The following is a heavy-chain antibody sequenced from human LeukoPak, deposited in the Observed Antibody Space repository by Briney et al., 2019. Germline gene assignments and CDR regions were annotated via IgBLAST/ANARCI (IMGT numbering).Heavy chain of an antibody. J-gene: IGHJ4*02. V-gene: IGHV3-20*04. CDR2: INWNGGST. D-gene: IGHD3-22*01. CDR3: AKMGDSSGYYHDLDY. Sequence: GGSLRLSCAASGFTFDDYGMSWVRQAPGKGLEWVSGINWNGGSTGYADSGKGRFTISRDNSKNTLYLQLNSLRAEDTAVYYCAKMGDSSGYYHDLDYWGQGTLVTVSS. CDR1: GFTFDDYG.